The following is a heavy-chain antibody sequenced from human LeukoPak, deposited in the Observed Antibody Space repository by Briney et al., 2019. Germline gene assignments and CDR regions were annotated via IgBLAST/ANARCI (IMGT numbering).Heavy chain of an antibody. CDR2: IRQDGGEK. CDR1: GFTFGSYW. Sequence: GGSLRLSCAASGFTFGSYWMTWVRQPPGKGLEWVAHIRQDGGEKYYVDSVKGRFTMSRDNAENSLYLQMNSLRAEDTAVYYCARNFDSWGQGTLVTVSS. V-gene: IGHV3-7*01. D-gene: IGHD2/OR15-2a*01. J-gene: IGHJ4*02. CDR3: ARNFDS.